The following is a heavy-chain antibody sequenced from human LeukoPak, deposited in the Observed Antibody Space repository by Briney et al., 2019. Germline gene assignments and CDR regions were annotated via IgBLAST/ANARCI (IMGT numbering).Heavy chain of an antibody. D-gene: IGHD1-26*01. V-gene: IGHV4-59*01. CDR3: ARGGPTIVDY. CDR2: FYHSGST. Sequence: SETLSLTCTVSGASISSYYWTWIRQPPGKGLEWMGYFYHSGSTNYNPSLKKRVTITVDTSKNKSSLKVSSGTAVDTALYYCARGGPTIVDYWGQGTLVTVSS. J-gene: IGHJ4*02. CDR1: GASISSYY.